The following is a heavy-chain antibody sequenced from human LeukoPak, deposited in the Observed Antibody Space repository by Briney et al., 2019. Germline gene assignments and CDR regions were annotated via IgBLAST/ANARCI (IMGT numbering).Heavy chain of an antibody. J-gene: IGHJ4*02. CDR1: GFNFKTYW. CDR3: ARDRGLYDSSGYYYLDY. D-gene: IGHD3-22*01. V-gene: IGHV3-21*01. Sequence: GGSLRLSCSTSGFNFKTYWMTWVRQAPGKGLEWVSSISSSSSYIYYADSVKGRFTISRDNAKNSLYLQMNSLRAEDTAVYYCARDRGLYDSSGYYYLDYWGQGTLVTVSS. CDR2: ISSSSSYI.